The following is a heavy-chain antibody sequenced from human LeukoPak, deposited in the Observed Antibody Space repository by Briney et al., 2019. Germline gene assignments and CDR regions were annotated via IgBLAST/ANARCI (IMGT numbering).Heavy chain of an antibody. CDR3: ARDATQN. CDR2: INGDGSVI. V-gene: IGHV3-74*01. Sequence: GGSLRLSRAASGFTFSNYWMHWVRQAPGKGLVWVSRINGDGSVINYADSVKGRFTISRDNAKNTLYLQMNSLRAEDSAVYYCARDATQNWGQGTLVTVSS. J-gene: IGHJ4*02. CDR1: GFTFSNYW.